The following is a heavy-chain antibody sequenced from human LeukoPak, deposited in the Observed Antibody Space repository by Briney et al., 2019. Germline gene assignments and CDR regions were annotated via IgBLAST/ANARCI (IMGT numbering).Heavy chain of an antibody. D-gene: IGHD1-20*01. CDR1: GYSFTSYW. V-gene: IGHV5-51*01. CDR2: IYPGDSGT. Sequence: GESLKISCKGSGYSFTSYWVGWVRQMPGKGLEWMGIIYPGDSGTRYSPSFQGQVTISADKSISTAYLQWSSLKASDTAMYYCARHNTPITGTRYYYAMDVWGQGTTVTVSS. J-gene: IGHJ6*02. CDR3: ARHNTPITGTRYYYAMDV.